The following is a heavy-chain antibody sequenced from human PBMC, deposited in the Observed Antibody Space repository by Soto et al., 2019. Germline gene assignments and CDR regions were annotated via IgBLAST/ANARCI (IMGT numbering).Heavy chain of an antibody. J-gene: IGHJ4*02. Sequence: QVQLVESGGGVVQPGRSLRLSCAASGFTFSSYGMHWVRQAPGKGLEWVAVIWYDGSNKYYADSVKGRFTISRDNSKNTLYLQMNSLRAEDTAVYYCATELPTGKFDYWGQGTLVTVSS. D-gene: IGHD1-1*01. CDR3: ATELPTGKFDY. V-gene: IGHV3-33*01. CDR1: GFTFSSYG. CDR2: IWYDGSNK.